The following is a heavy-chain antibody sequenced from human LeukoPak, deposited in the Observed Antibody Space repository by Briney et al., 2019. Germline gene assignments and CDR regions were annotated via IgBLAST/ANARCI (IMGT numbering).Heavy chain of an antibody. J-gene: IGHJ4*02. CDR2: IIGSGGST. D-gene: IGHD6-6*01. CDR1: GFTFTTYD. Sequence: PGGTLRLSCAASGFTFTTYDMSWVRQAPGKGLEWVSAIIGSGGSTYYADSVKGRFTISRDNSKNTLYLQMNSLRAEDTAVYYCARGEWSSSPFDYWGQGTLVTVSS. V-gene: IGHV3-23*01. CDR3: ARGEWSSSPFDY.